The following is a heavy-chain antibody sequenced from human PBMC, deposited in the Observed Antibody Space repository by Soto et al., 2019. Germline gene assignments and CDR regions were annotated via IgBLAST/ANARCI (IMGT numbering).Heavy chain of an antibody. CDR1: GFTFRNYG. Sequence: QVQLVESGGGVVQPGRSLRLSCAASGFTFRNYGMHWVRQAPGKGLEWLAVIWYDGSNKYYADSVKGRFTISTDNSKNTLYLQMNSLRAEDTAVYYCARDVRSRRYDLWGQGILVTVSS. V-gene: IGHV3-33*01. CDR3: ARDVRSRRYDL. J-gene: IGHJ5*02. CDR2: IWYDGSNK. D-gene: IGHD3-10*02.